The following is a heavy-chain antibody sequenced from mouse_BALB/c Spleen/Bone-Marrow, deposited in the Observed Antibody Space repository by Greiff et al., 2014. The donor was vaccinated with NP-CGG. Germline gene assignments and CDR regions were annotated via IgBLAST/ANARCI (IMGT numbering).Heavy chain of an antibody. V-gene: IGHV1-7*01. Sequence: QVQLQQPGAELAKPGASVKMSCKVSGYTFTNYWMHWVKQRPGQGLEWIGYINPSTGYTEYNQKFKDKATLTADKSSSTAYMQLSSLTSEDSAVYYCARIYYYGRDYWGQGTTLTVSS. CDR3: ARIYYYGRDY. CDR2: INPSTGYT. J-gene: IGHJ2*01. D-gene: IGHD1-1*01. CDR1: GYTFTNYW.